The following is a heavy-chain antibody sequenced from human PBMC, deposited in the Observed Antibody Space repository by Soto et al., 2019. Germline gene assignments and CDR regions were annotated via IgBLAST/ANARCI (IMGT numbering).Heavy chain of an antibody. V-gene: IGHV3-30-3*01. CDR2: ISYDGSNK. Sequence: LRLSCAASGFTFSSYAMHWVRQAPGKGLEWVAVISYDGSNKYYADSVKGRFTISRDNSKNTLYLQMNSLRADDTAVYYCSRGPSSLTRFDYWGQGTLVTVSS. J-gene: IGHJ4*02. CDR3: SRGPSSLTRFDY. D-gene: IGHD2-2*01. CDR1: GFTFSSYA.